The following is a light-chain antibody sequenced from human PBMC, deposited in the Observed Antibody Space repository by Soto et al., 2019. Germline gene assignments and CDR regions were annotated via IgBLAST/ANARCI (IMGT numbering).Light chain of an antibody. CDR2: DDN. V-gene: IGLV1-51*01. J-gene: IGLJ1*01. CDR3: GSWDSSLSAYV. Sequence: QSAMTQPPSVSAAPGRTVTISCSGSSSNIGGNSVSWYQQLPGTAPKLLIYDDNKRPSGIPDRFSGSKSGTSATLGITGFQTGDEADYYCGSWDSSLSAYVFGTGTKLTVL. CDR1: SSNIGGNS.